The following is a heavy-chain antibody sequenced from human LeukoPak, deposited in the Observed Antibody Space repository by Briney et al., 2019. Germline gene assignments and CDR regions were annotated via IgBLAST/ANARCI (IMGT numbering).Heavy chain of an antibody. CDR1: AFTFSSYD. CDR2: ISSSGSTI. D-gene: IGHD6-6*01. J-gene: IGHJ4*02. CDR3: ARFRHSSSDLDY. Sequence: GGPLRLSCAASAFTFSSYDLHWVRQAPGKGLEGLSYISSSGSTIYYEDSVKGRFTISRDNAKNSLYLQRNSLRAEDTAVYYWARFRHSSSDLDYWGQGTLVTVSS. V-gene: IGHV3-48*03.